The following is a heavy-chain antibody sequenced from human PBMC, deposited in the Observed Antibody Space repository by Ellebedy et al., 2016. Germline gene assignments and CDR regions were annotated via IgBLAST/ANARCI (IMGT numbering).Heavy chain of an antibody. J-gene: IGHJ4*02. V-gene: IGHV3-48*01. CDR3: ARGGGTSSWLVDY. CDR2: INIGSTTI. CDR1: GFSFSSHT. D-gene: IGHD6-13*01. Sequence: GESLKISCAASGFSFSSHTMNWLRQAPGKGLEWVSFINIGSTTIYYADSVKGRFTISRDNAKNSLFLQMSSLRADDTAVYYCARGGGTSSWLVDYWGQGTLVTVSS.